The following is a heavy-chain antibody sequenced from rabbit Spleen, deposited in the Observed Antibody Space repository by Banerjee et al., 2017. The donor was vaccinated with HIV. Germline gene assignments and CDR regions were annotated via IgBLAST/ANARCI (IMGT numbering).Heavy chain of an antibody. CDR1: GFSFSSGYD. CDR3: ARGAAVDGGGTDL. CDR2: IWTGSTSIT. J-gene: IGHJ4*01. D-gene: IGHD7-1*01. Sequence: QSLEESGGGLVKPGASLTLTCTASGFSFSSGYDMCWVRQATGKGLEWIGTIWTGSTSITWYASWALGRFTISKTSSTTVTLQLDSLTAADTATYFCARGAAVDGGGTDLWGPGTLVTVS. V-gene: IGHV1S40*01.